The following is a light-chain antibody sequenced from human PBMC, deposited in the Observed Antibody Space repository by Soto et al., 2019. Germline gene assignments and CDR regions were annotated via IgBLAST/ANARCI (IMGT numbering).Light chain of an antibody. V-gene: IGKV1-33*01. CDR3: QQYDNLPRT. CDR2: AAS. CDR1: QDISNY. J-gene: IGKJ1*01. Sequence: DLPMTQSPSSLSASVGDRVTITCQASQDISNYLNWYQQKPGKAPKLLIYAASSLETGVPSRFSGSGSGTDFTFTISSLQPEDIATYYCQQYDNLPRTFGQGTKVEIK.